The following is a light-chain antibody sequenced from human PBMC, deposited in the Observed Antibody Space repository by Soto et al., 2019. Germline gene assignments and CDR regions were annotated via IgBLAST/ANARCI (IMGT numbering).Light chain of an antibody. Sequence: QSALTQPASVARSPGQPITISCTGTSGDVGGYDFVSWYQQFPGKAPKLLIYDVNSRPSGVSDRFSGSKSGNTASLTISGLQAEDEADYYCSSYTSSSTLVFGTGTKVTVL. CDR2: DVN. CDR1: SGDVGGYDF. J-gene: IGLJ1*01. CDR3: SSYTSSSTLV. V-gene: IGLV2-14*03.